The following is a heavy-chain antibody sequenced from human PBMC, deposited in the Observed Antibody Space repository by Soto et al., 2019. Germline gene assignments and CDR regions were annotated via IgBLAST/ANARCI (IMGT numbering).Heavy chain of an antibody. CDR1: GYTFTSYY. V-gene: IGHV1-46*03. Sequence: GASVKVSCKASGYTFTSYYMHWVRQAPGQGLEWMGIINPSGGSTSYAQKFQGRVTMTRDTSTSTVYMELSSLRSGDTAVYYCARALPSDHYDILTGYHPGFFLYYWGQGTLVTVSS. CDR2: INPSGGST. CDR3: ARALPSDHYDILTGYHPGFFLYY. J-gene: IGHJ4*02. D-gene: IGHD3-9*01.